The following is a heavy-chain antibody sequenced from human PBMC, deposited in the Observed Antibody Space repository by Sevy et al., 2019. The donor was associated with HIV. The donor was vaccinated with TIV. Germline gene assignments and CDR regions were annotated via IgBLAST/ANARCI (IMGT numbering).Heavy chain of an antibody. D-gene: IGHD2-8*01. Sequence: GGSLRLSCAVSGFNFNIYTMSWVRQAPGKGLEWVSTLAFGCGKINYADSVKGRFIISRDDSKNTLYLQMNSLRAEDTAVYFCAREGCTRPHDYWGQGTLVTVSS. J-gene: IGHJ4*02. CDR1: GFNFNIYT. V-gene: IGHV3-23*01. CDR2: LAFGCGKI. CDR3: AREGCTRPHDY.